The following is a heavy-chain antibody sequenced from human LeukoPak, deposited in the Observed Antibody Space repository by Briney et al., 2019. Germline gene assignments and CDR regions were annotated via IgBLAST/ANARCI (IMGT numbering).Heavy chain of an antibody. Sequence: SVKVSCKASGGTFSSYAISWVRQAPGQGLEWMGMIIPIFGTANYAQMFQGRVTITTDESTSTAYMELSSLRSEDTAVYYCATLVPYYDSSGYYFDYWGQGILVTVSS. CDR2: IIPIFGTA. V-gene: IGHV1-69*05. D-gene: IGHD3-22*01. CDR1: GGTFSSYA. CDR3: ATLVPYYDSSGYYFDY. J-gene: IGHJ4*02.